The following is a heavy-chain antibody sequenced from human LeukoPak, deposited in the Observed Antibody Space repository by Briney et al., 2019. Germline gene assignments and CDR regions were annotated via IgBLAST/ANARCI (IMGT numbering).Heavy chain of an antibody. CDR1: GFTFSSYS. J-gene: IGHJ3*01. CDR3: ARGRGGYPD. Sequence: PGGSLRLSCAASGFTFSSYSMSWVRQAPGKGLECVSSISSTYAYIYYVDSVKGRFTVSRDNTKNLLYLQMNSLTAEDTAVYYCARGRGGYPDWGQGTMVTVSS. CDR2: ISSTYAYI. D-gene: IGHD5-12*01. V-gene: IGHV3-21*01.